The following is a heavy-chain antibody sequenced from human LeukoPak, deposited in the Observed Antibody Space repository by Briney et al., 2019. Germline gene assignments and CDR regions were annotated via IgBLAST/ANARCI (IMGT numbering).Heavy chain of an antibody. Sequence: GGSLRLSCAASGFTFDNYAMSWVRQGPGKGLEWVSAISGAGGSTYYADSVKGRFTISRDNPKNTLYLHINSLRAEDTALYYCARADHHPQLVHFDYWGQGTLVSVSS. CDR1: GFTFDNYA. D-gene: IGHD6-13*01. CDR3: ARADHHPQLVHFDY. CDR2: ISGAGGST. J-gene: IGHJ4*02. V-gene: IGHV3-23*01.